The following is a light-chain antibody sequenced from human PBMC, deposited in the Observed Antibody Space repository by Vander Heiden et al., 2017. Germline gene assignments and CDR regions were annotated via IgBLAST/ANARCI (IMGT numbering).Light chain of an antibody. CDR3: QQRSNGPPEVT. J-gene: IGKJ4*01. CDR1: QSVSNY. CDR2: DAS. V-gene: IGKV3-11*01. Sequence: EIVLTQSPATLSLSPGERATLSCRASQSVSNYLAWYQHKPGQAPRLLIYDASNRAAGIPARFSGIGSGTDFTLTISSLEPEDFAVYYGQQRSNGPPEVTFGGGTKVEIK.